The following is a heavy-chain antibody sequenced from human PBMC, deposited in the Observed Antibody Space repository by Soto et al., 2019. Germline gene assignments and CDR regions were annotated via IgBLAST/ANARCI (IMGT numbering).Heavy chain of an antibody. V-gene: IGHV3-21*01. J-gene: IGHJ4*02. D-gene: IGHD5-18*01. Sequence: GSLRLSCAASGFTFSSYSMNWVRQAPGKGLEWVSSISSSSSYIYYADSVKGRFTISRDNAKNSLYLQMNSLRAEDTAVYYCALVPIQLWSSFDYWGQGTLVTVSS. CDR1: GFTFSSYS. CDR3: ALVPIQLWSSFDY. CDR2: ISSSSSYI.